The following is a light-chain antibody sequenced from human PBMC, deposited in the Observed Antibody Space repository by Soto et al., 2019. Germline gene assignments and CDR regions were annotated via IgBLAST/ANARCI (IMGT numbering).Light chain of an antibody. V-gene: IGLV2-23*01. CDR1: SSDVGSYNL. J-gene: IGLJ1*01. Sequence: VLTQPSSLSVSPGQSITISFTGTSSDVGSYNLVSWYQQHPGKAPKLMIYEGSKRPSGVSNRFSGSKSGNTASLTISGLQAEDEADYYCCSYAGSSTYVFGTGTKVTVL. CDR3: CSYAGSSTYV. CDR2: EGS.